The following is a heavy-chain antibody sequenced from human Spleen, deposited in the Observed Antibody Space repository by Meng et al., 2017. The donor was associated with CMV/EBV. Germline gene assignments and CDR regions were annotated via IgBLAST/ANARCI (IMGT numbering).Heavy chain of an antibody. V-gene: IGHV3-30*04. CDR1: GFTFSRHA. D-gene: IGHD2-2*02. J-gene: IGHJ4*02. Sequence: GGSLRLSCAASGFTFSRHAMHWVRQAPGKGPEWVAVISYDGTTKYYVDSVKGRFTISRDNSKTTLYLQMNSLRPEDTAVYYCARERDVVPAAIYDYWGQGTLVTVSS. CDR2: ISYDGTTK. CDR3: ARERDVVPAAIYDY.